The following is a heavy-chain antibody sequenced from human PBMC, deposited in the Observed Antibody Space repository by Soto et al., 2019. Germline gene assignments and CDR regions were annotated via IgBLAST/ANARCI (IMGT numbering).Heavy chain of an antibody. Sequence: QVQLVESGGGVVQPGWSLRLSCAASGFTFSDYGMHWVRQAPGEGLQWVAVIWFDGSNEHYADSVKGRFTISRDNSKNTLYLQMYSLRAGDTAVYYCARGSLYCSSTSCSYGMDVW. D-gene: IGHD2-15*01. V-gene: IGHV3-33*01. J-gene: IGHJ6*01. CDR3: ARGSLYCSSTSCSYGMDV. CDR1: GFTFSDYG. CDR2: IWFDGSNE.